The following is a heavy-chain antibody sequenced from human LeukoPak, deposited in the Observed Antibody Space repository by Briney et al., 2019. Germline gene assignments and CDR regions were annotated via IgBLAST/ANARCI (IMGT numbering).Heavy chain of an antibody. J-gene: IGHJ4*02. V-gene: IGHV3-30*14. CDR3: ARVSGSSGY. CDR1: GFIFSNYF. Sequence: GGSLRLSCAASGFIFSNYFIHWVRQAPGRGLEWVAVISYDGSNEYYADSVKGRFTISRDNSKSTLYLQMNSLRAEDTAVYYCARVSGSSGYWGQGTLVTVSS. D-gene: IGHD1-26*01. CDR2: ISYDGSNE.